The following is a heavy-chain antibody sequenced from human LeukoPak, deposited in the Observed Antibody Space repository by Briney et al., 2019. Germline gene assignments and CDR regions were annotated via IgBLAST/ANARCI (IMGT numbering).Heavy chain of an antibody. D-gene: IGHD6-13*01. Sequence: GSLRLSCAASGFTVSSNYMSWVRQAPGKGLEWIGGIYYSGSTYYNPSLKSRVTISVDTSKNQFSLKLSSVTAADTAVYYCARHGDNSSWYVACWGQGTLVTVSS. CDR3: ARHGDNSSWYVAC. J-gene: IGHJ4*02. CDR2: IYYSGST. V-gene: IGHV4-59*05. CDR1: GFTVSSNY.